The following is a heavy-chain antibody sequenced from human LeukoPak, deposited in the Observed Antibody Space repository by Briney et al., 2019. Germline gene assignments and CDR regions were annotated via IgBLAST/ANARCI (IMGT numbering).Heavy chain of an antibody. Sequence: SETLSLTCAVYGGSFSGYYWSWIRQPPGKGLEWIGEINHSGSTNYNPSLESRVTISVDTSKNQFSLKLSSVTAADTAVYYCASQGRLLGPFDYWGQGTLVTVSS. CDR2: INHSGST. D-gene: IGHD2-15*01. V-gene: IGHV4-34*01. J-gene: IGHJ4*02. CDR3: ASQGRLLGPFDY. CDR1: GGSFSGYY.